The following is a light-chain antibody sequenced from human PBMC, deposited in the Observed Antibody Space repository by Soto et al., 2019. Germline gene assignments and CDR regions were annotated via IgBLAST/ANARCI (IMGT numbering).Light chain of an antibody. CDR2: KSS. CDR3: QQYNSYPWT. V-gene: IGKV1-5*03. CDR1: QGISSW. Sequence: DIQMTQSPSTLSASVGDRVTITCRASQGISSWLAWYQQKPGRAPKLLISKSSNIESGVPSRFSGSGFGTEFGLTISSLQPGDFATYYCQQYNSYPWTVGHGTKVDSK. J-gene: IGKJ1*01.